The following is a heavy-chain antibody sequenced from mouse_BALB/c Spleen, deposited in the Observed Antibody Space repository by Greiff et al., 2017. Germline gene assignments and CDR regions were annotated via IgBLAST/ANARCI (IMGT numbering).Heavy chain of an antibody. J-gene: IGHJ1*01. D-gene: IGHD1-1*01. CDR3: ASTTVVNWYFDV. CDR1: GDSITSGY. Sequence: EVKVEESGPSLVKPSQTLSLTCSVTGDSITSGYWNWIRKFPGNKLEYMGYISYSGSTYYNPSLKSRISITRDTSKNQYYLQLNSVTTEDTATYCCASTTVVNWYFDVWGAGTTVTVSS. CDR2: ISYSGST. V-gene: IGHV3-8*02.